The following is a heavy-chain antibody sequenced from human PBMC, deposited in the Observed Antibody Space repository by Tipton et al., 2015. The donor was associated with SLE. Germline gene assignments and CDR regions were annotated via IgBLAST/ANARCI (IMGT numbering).Heavy chain of an antibody. CDR2: ISYSGNT. CDR3: AREGCSSTSCYGYYYMDV. J-gene: IGHJ6*03. V-gene: IGHV4-59*12. Sequence: TLSLTCTVSGGSISSYYWSWIRQPPGKGLEWIACISYSGNTNYSPSLKSRVTISVDTSKNQFSLKLSSVTAADTAVYYCAREGCSSTSCYGYYYMDVWGKGTTVTVSS. CDR1: GGSISSYY. D-gene: IGHD2-2*01.